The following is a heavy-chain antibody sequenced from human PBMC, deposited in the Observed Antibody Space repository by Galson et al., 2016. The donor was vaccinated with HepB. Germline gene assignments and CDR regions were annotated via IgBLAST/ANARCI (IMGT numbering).Heavy chain of an antibody. J-gene: IGHJ6*02. CDR2: LSSDGNNE. CDR1: RFTFSNYA. CDR3: ERDPEVWELPAMDV. Sequence: SLRLSCAASRFTFSNYAMHWVRQPPGKGLEWVALLSSDGNNEYYANSVKGRFTISRDNSRNTLYLQMNGLRVDDTAVYYCERDPEVWELPAMDVWGQGTTVTVSS. V-gene: IGHV3-30-3*01. D-gene: IGHD1-26*01.